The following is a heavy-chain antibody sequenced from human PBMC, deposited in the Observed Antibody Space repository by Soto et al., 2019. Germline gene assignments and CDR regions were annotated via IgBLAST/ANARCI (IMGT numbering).Heavy chain of an antibody. CDR2: IRSKPNNYAT. J-gene: IGHJ4*02. CDR3: TRWAYNYGWYFDY. CDR1: GFTFSGCA. V-gene: IGHV3-73*01. Sequence: PGGSLRLSCAASGFTFSGCAMHWVRQASGKGLEWLGRIRSKPNNYATEYAASVQGRFTISRDDSKNTAYLEMNSLKTEDTAVYYCTRWAYNYGWYFDYWGQGALVTVSS. D-gene: IGHD3-10*01.